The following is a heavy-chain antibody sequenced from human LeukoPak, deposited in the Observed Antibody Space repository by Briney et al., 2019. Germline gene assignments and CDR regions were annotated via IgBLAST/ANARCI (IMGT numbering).Heavy chain of an antibody. V-gene: IGHV3-23*01. CDR1: GFTFSSYA. Sequence: GGSLRLSCAASGFTFSSYAMSWVRQAPGKGLEWVSAISGSGGSTYYADSVKGRFTTSRDSSKNTLYLQMNSLRAEDTAVYYCAKDRLIVGALDAFDIWGQGTMVTVSS. CDR2: ISGSGGST. J-gene: IGHJ3*02. D-gene: IGHD1-26*01. CDR3: AKDRLIVGALDAFDI.